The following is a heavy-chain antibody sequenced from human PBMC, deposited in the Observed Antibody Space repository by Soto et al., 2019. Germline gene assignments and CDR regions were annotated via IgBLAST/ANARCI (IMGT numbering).Heavy chain of an antibody. V-gene: IGHV4-34*01. CDR1: GGSFSGYY. CDR3: ARELYGLYYYYGMDV. D-gene: IGHD1-26*01. Sequence: SETLSLTCAVYGGSFSGYYWSWIRQPPGKGLEWIGEINHSGSTNYNPSLKSRVTISVDTSKNQFSLKLSSVTAADAAVYYCARELYGLYYYYGMDVWGQGTTVTVSS. J-gene: IGHJ6*02. CDR2: INHSGST.